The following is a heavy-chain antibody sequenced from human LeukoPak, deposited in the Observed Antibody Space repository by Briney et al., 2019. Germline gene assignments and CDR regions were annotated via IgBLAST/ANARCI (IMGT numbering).Heavy chain of an antibody. V-gene: IGHV4-59*01. Sequence: PSETLSLTCTVSGGSISSYYWSWIRQPPGKGLEWIAYLFYSGSTDYNPSLESRVTTSVDTSKNQFSLKLRSVTAADTAVYYCATVAVIRGCTYFDYWGQGTLVTV. CDR3: ATVAVIRGCTYFDY. CDR1: GGSISSYY. D-gene: IGHD3-10*01. CDR2: LFYSGST. J-gene: IGHJ4*02.